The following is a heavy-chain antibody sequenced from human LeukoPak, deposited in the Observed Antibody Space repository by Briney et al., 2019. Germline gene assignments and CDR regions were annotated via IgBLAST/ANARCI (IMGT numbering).Heavy chain of an antibody. J-gene: IGHJ5*02. D-gene: IGHD6-19*01. CDR2: IKKDGSEK. CDR1: GFTFSSYW. V-gene: IGHV3-7*01. CDR3: AREGGSDWYSGWFNP. Sequence: GGSLRLSCTASGFTFSSYWMSWVRQAPGKGLEWVANIKKDGSEKKYVDSVRGRFIISRDNAKNSLDLQMNSLRAEDTALYYCAREGGSDWYSGWFNPWGQGTLVTVSS.